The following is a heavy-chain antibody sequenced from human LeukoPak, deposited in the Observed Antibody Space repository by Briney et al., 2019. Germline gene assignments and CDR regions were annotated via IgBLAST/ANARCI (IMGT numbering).Heavy chain of an antibody. J-gene: IGHJ4*02. CDR1: GYSINSGHY. V-gene: IGHV4-38-2*01. D-gene: IGHD5-18*01. CDR3: ARFLAVSGYSYGYLDY. CDR2: IYHSGST. Sequence: SETLSLTCAVSGYSINSGHYWGWIRQPPGKGLEWIGNIYHSGSTFYNPSLKSRVTISADTSKNQFSLNLTSVTAADTAVYYCARFLAVSGYSYGYLDYWGQGTLVTVSS.